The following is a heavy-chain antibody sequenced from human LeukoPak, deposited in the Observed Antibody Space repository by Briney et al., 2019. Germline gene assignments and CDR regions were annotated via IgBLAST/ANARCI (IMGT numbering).Heavy chain of an antibody. Sequence: PGGSLRLSCAASGFTFSSYAMSWVRQAPGKGLEWVSAISGSGGSTYYADSVKGRFTIYRDNYKNTLYLQMNSLRAEDTAVYYCAKDHYYDSSAFDYWGQGTLVTVSS. CDR1: GFTFSSYA. V-gene: IGHV3-23*01. CDR2: ISGSGGST. D-gene: IGHD3-22*01. J-gene: IGHJ4*02. CDR3: AKDHYYDSSAFDY.